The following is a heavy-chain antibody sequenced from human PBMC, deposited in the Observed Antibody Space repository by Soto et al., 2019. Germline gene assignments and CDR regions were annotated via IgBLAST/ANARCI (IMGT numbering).Heavy chain of an antibody. CDR2: ISWNSGSI. Sequence: ESGGGLVQPGRSLRLSCAASGFTFDDYAMHWVRQAPGKGLEWVSGISWNSGSIGYADSVKGRFTISRDNAKNSLYLQMNSLRAEDTALYYCAKEGVVGYCSSTSCYFMDVWGKGTTVTVSS. CDR3: AKEGVVGYCSSTSCYFMDV. J-gene: IGHJ6*03. CDR1: GFTFDDYA. D-gene: IGHD2-2*01. V-gene: IGHV3-9*01.